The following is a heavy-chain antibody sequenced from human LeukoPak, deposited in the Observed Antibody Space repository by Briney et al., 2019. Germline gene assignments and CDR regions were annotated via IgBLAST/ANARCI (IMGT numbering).Heavy chain of an antibody. J-gene: IGHJ3*01. Sequence: SETLSLTCAVSGDSISYHNYYWDWIRQPPGKGLEWLGTGYYTGNTYYNPSLKSRVAISVDTCKNQFSLQLTSMTAADTAVYYCARLRAMAGHRGGFDFWGRGTMVTVSS. D-gene: IGHD6-19*01. V-gene: IGHV4-39*01. CDR3: ARLRAMAGHRGGFDF. CDR2: GYYTGNT. CDR1: GDSISYHNYY.